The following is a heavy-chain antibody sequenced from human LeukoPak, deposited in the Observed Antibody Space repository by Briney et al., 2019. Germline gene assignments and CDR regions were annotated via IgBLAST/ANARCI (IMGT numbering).Heavy chain of an antibody. CDR1: GFSFGDYA. V-gene: IGHV3-9*03. CDR2: ISWNSGAV. CDR3: AKGSGNMVRGVLFDY. Sequence: GRSLRLSCAASGFSFGDYAMYWVRQAPGKGLEWVSGISWNSGAVGYADSVKGRFTISRDNAKNSLYLQMNSLGAEDMALYYCAKGSGNMVRGVLFDYWGQGTLVTVSS. J-gene: IGHJ4*02. D-gene: IGHD3-10*01.